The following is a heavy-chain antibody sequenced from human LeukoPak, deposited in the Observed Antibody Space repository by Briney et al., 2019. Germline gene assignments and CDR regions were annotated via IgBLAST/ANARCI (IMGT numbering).Heavy chain of an antibody. D-gene: IGHD6-19*01. J-gene: IGHJ4*02. V-gene: IGHV3-7*01. Sequence: GGSLRLSCAASGFTFSSYWMSWVRQAPGKGLEWVADIKQNGSEKYYVDSVKGRFTISRDNAKNSLYLQMNSLRAEDTAVYYCARVAIPRYTSGWYDFWGQGTLVTVSP. CDR3: ARVAIPRYTSGWYDF. CDR1: GFTFSSYW. CDR2: IKQNGSEK.